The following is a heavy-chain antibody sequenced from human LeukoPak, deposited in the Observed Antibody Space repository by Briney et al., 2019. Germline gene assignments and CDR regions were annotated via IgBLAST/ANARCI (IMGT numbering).Heavy chain of an antibody. V-gene: IGHV3-23*01. CDR3: AKGGYFSFDM. Sequence: GGSLGLSCAASGFSFSTTDMSWVRQTPGKGLEWVSGMSGTNGTTYYADPVKGRFTISRDNSKNTLYLQMHSLRAEDTAIYFCAKGGYFSFDMWGQGTKVTVSS. D-gene: IGHD2-2*03. CDR1: GFSFSTTD. CDR2: MSGTNGTT. J-gene: IGHJ3*02.